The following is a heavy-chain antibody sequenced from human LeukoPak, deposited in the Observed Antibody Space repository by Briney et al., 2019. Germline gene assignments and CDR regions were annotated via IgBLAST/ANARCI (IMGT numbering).Heavy chain of an antibody. CDR1: GGSFSGYY. CDR3: ASTARTRGYSYGYPFY. CDR2: INHSGST. J-gene: IGHJ4*02. D-gene: IGHD5-18*01. Sequence: SETLSLTCAVYGGSFSGYYWSWIRQPPGKGLEWIGEINHSGSTNYNPSLKSRVTISVDTSKNQFSPKPSSVTAADTAVYYCASTARTRGYSYGYPFYWGQGTLVTVSS. V-gene: IGHV4-34*01.